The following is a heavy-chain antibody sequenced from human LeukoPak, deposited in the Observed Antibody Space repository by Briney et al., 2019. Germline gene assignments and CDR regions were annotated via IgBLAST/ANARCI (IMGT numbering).Heavy chain of an antibody. CDR1: GFSISTYW. V-gene: IGHV3-7*01. J-gene: IGHJ4*02. CDR3: ASWVGRDY. D-gene: IGHD2-15*01. CDR2: IKQDGSEE. Sequence: GGPLRPSCAASGFSISTYWMTWVRQAPGKGLEWVANIKQDGSEEYYVDSVKGRFTVSRDNAKNSLYLQMNSLRAEDTAVYYCASWVGRDYWGQGTLVTVSS.